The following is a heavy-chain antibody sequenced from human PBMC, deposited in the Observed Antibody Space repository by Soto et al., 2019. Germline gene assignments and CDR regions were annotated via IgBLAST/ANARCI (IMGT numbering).Heavy chain of an antibody. Sequence: SETLSLTCTVSGGSISSYYWSWIRQPPGKGLEWIGYIYYSGSTNYNPSLKSRVTISIDTSKNQFSLKLSSVTAADTAVYYCARLRDRSGWSQPAFDYWGQGTLVTVSS. D-gene: IGHD6-19*01. CDR3: ARLRDRSGWSQPAFDY. J-gene: IGHJ4*02. CDR1: GGSISSYY. V-gene: IGHV4-59*08. CDR2: IYYSGST.